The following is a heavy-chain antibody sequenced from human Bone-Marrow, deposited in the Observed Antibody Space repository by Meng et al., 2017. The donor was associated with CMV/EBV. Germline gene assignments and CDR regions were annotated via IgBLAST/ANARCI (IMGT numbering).Heavy chain of an antibody. CDR2: INHSGST. V-gene: IGHV4-34*01. Sequence: SETLPLTCAVYGGSFSGYYWSWIRQPPGKGLEWIGEINHSGSTNYNPSLKSRVTISVDTSKNQFSLKLSSVTAADTAVYYCARGPYYGSGSYILWGQGTLVTVSS. CDR3: ARGPYYGSGSYIL. D-gene: IGHD3-10*01. CDR1: GGSFSGYY. J-gene: IGHJ4*02.